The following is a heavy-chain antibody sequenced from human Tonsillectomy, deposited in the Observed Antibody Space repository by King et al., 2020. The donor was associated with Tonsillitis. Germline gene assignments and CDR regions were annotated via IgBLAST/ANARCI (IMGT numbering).Heavy chain of an antibody. Sequence: QMQLQESGPGLVKPSQTLSLTCTVSGGSISSGSYYWSWIRQSAGKGLEWIGHIYTSGSTNYNPSLKSRVTISVDTSRNQFSLKLNSVTAADTAVYYCAGVPYTRYCKSNTCWPHWGQGTLVTVTS. V-gene: IGHV4-61*02. CDR3: AGVPYTRYCKSNTCWPH. CDR2: IYTSGST. D-gene: IGHD2-2*01. J-gene: IGHJ4*02. CDR1: GGSISSGSYY.